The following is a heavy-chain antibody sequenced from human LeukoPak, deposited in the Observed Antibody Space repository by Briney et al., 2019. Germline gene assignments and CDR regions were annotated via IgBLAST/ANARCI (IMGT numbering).Heavy chain of an antibody. CDR1: GGSIASGDYS. Sequence: SETLSLTCGVSGGSIASGDYSWSWIRQPPGKGLEWIGYIYCSGSTYYTPSLQSRLTMTVDTSKNQSSLKLSSVAAADTAVYYCARNYYNRSGYYRALDYWGQGTLVTVSS. CDR3: ARNYYNRSGYYRALDY. V-gene: IGHV4-30-4*07. J-gene: IGHJ4*02. D-gene: IGHD3-22*01. CDR2: IYCSGST.